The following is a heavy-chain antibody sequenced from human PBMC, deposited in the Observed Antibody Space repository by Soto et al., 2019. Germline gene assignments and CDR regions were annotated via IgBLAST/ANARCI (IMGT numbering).Heavy chain of an antibody. Sequence: QVPLVQSGAEVKKPGASVKVSCKASGYSFTGYYMHWVRQAPGQGLEWMGWINPNSGGTNYAQKFQGWVTMTRDTSISTAYMELSRLRSDDTAVYYCARGGRNCSGGSCYLTWYYYYYMDVWGKGTTVTVSS. CDR2: INPNSGGT. J-gene: IGHJ6*03. CDR1: GYSFTGYY. V-gene: IGHV1-2*04. CDR3: ARGGRNCSGGSCYLTWYYYYYMDV. D-gene: IGHD2-15*01.